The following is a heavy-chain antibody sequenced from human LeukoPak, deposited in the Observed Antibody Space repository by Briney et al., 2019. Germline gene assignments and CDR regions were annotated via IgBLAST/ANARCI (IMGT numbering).Heavy chain of an antibody. CDR3: ARIRDLVVVAAIGAFDI. CDR1: GGSISSYY. Sequence: PSETLSLTCTVSGGSISSYYWSRIRQPPGKGLEWIGYIYYSGSTNYNPSLKSRVTISVDTSKNQFSLKLSSVTAADTAVYYCARIRDLVVVAAIGAFDIWGQGTMVTVSS. J-gene: IGHJ3*02. D-gene: IGHD2-15*01. CDR2: IYYSGST. V-gene: IGHV4-59*01.